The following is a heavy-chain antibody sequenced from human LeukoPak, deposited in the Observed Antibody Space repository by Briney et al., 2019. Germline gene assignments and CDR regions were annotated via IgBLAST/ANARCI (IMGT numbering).Heavy chain of an antibody. V-gene: IGHV6-1*01. CDR2: TYYRSKWFF. CDR1: GDSVSSNSAA. D-gene: IGHD2-21*01. J-gene: IGHJ3*02. Sequence: SQTLSLTCAISGDSVSSNSAARNWIRQSPSRGLEWLGRTYYRSKWFFNYEVSVRGRITINPDTSKNQFSLQLNSVTPEDTAVYFCAREIEAQTTYCAFDIWGQGTMVTVSS. CDR3: AREIEAQTTYCAFDI.